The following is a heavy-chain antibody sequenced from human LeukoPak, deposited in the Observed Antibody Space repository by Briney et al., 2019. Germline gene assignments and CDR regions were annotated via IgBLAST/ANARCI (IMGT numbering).Heavy chain of an antibody. V-gene: IGHV3-9*01. Sequence: GGSLRLSCAASGFTFDDYAMHWVRQAPGKGLEWVSGISWNSGSIGYADSVKGRFTISRDNAKNSLYLQMNSLRAEDTAVYYCARESDYYYGMDVWGQGTTVTVSS. J-gene: IGHJ6*02. CDR1: GFTFDDYA. CDR2: ISWNSGSI. CDR3: ARESDYYYGMDV.